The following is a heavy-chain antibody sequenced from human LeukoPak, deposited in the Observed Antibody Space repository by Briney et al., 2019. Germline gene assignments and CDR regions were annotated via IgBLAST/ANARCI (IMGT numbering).Heavy chain of an antibody. V-gene: IGHV6-1*01. D-gene: IGHD3-22*01. Sequence: SQTPSLTCAISGDSVSSNSAGWSWIRQSPSRGLEWLGRTYYRSKWYNDYAVSVKSRITINPDTSKNQFSLQLNSVTPEDTAVYYCARGGGRLDYWGQGTLVTVSS. CDR3: ARGGGRLDY. J-gene: IGHJ4*02. CDR2: TYYRSKWYN. CDR1: GDSVSSNSAG.